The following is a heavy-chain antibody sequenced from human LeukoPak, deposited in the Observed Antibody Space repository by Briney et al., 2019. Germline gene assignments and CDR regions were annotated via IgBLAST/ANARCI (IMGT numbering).Heavy chain of an antibody. Sequence: SGTLSLTCTVSGGSISSYYWSWIRQPPGKGLEWIGYIYYSGSTNYNPSLKSRVTISVDTSKNQFSLKLSSVTAADTAVYYCARDIGLELQASNYYYGMDVWGQGTTVTVSS. J-gene: IGHJ6*02. CDR1: GGSISSYY. D-gene: IGHD1-7*01. CDR2: IYYSGST. CDR3: ARDIGLELQASNYYYGMDV. V-gene: IGHV4-59*01.